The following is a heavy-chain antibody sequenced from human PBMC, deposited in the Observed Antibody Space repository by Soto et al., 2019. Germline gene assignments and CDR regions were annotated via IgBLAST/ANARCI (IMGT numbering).Heavy chain of an antibody. J-gene: IGHJ6*02. CDR1: RFTSGYHA. Sequence: GGSLRLSCAASRFTSGYHAMNWVRQAPGKGLEWVSYISSSGSTIYYADSVKGRFTISRDNAKNSLYLQMNSLRAEDTAVYYCARVFPETYDYVWGSYRSLGMDVWGQGTTVTVSS. D-gene: IGHD3-16*02. CDR2: ISSSGSTI. V-gene: IGHV3-11*01. CDR3: ARVFPETYDYVWGSYRSLGMDV.